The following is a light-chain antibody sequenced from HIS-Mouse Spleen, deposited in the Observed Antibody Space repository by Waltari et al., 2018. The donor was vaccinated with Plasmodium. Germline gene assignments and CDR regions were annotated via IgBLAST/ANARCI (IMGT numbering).Light chain of an antibody. CDR1: NTGSKN. CDR3: QVWDSSTVV. CDR2: RDS. Sequence: SYELTQPLPVSVALGQTATLPCGANNTGSKNVHWYQQKPGQAPVLVIYRDSNRPSGIPERFSGSNSGNTATLTISRAQAGDEADYYCQVWDSSTVVFGGGTKLTVL. V-gene: IGLV3-9*01. J-gene: IGLJ2*01.